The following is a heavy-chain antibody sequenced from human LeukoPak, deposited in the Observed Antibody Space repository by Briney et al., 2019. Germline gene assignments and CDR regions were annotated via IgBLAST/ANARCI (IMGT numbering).Heavy chain of an antibody. J-gene: IGHJ4*02. D-gene: IGHD6-13*01. CDR2: ISYDGSNK. CDR3: AKEPPRKVLGIAAAGDDFDY. Sequence: GGSLRLSCAASGFTFSSYGMHWVRQAPGKGLEWVAVISYDGSNKYYADSVKGRFTISRDNSKKTLYLQMNSLTAEDTAVYYCAKEPPRKVLGIAAAGDDFDYWGQGTLVTVSS. V-gene: IGHV3-30*18. CDR1: GFTFSSYG.